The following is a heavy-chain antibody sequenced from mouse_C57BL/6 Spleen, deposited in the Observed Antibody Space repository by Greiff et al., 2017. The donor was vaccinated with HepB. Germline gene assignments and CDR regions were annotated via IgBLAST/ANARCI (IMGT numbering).Heavy chain of an antibody. J-gene: IGHJ3*01. D-gene: IGHD2-2*01. CDR3: ARNSGGLWLRQAWLAY. Sequence: QVQLQQSGPGLVQPSQSLSITCTVSGFSFTSYGVHWVRQSPGKGLEWLGVIWSGGSTDYNAAIISRLSISKDNSKYQVFFKMNSLQANDTAIYDCARNSGGLWLRQAWLAYWGQGTLVTVSA. V-gene: IGHV2-2*02. CDR1: GFSFTSYG. CDR2: IWSGGST.